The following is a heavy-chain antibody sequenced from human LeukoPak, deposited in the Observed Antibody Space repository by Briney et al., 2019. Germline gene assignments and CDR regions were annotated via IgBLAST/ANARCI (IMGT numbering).Heavy chain of an antibody. Sequence: GASVKVSCKASGYTFTAYYMAWVRQAPGQGLEWMGRINPNSGGTNYAQKFQGRVTMTRDTSISTAYMELSRLRSDDTAVYYCARDATSDSSGYHLNYWGQGTLVTVSS. CDR3: ARDATSDSSGYHLNY. J-gene: IGHJ4*02. CDR2: INPNSGGT. CDR1: GYTFTAYY. D-gene: IGHD3-22*01. V-gene: IGHV1-2*06.